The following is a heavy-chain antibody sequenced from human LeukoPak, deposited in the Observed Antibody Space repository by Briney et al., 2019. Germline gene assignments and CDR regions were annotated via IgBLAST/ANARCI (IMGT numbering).Heavy chain of an antibody. CDR3: ARHLVVATYDY. J-gene: IGHJ4*02. V-gene: IGHV3-11*01. CDR2: ISSGGSTI. CDR1: GFTFGDYY. D-gene: IGHD2-21*01. Sequence: PGGSLRLSCAASGFTFGDYYMSWIRQAPGKGLEWVSYISSGGSTIYYADSVKGRFTISRDNAKNSLYLQMNSLRAEDTAAYYCARHLVVATYDYWGQGTLVTVSS.